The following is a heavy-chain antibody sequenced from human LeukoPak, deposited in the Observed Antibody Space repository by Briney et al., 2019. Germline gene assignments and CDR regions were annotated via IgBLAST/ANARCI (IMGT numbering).Heavy chain of an antibody. Sequence: GASVKVSCKASGYTFTGYYMHWVRQAPGQGLEWMGIINPSGGSTSYAQKFQGRVAMTRDTSTSTVYMELSSLRSEDTAVYYCARPTAPMVRGVSDAFDIWGQGTMVTVSS. J-gene: IGHJ3*02. D-gene: IGHD3-10*01. CDR2: INPSGGST. V-gene: IGHV1-46*01. CDR1: GYTFTGYY. CDR3: ARPTAPMVRGVSDAFDI.